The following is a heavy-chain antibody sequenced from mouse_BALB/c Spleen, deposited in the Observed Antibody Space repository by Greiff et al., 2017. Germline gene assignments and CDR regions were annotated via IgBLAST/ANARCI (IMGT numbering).Heavy chain of an antibody. V-gene: IGHV5-12-2*01. CDR1: GFTFSSYT. CDR2: ISNGGGST. CDR3: ARQYYGYGTPYAMDD. D-gene: IGHD2-2*01. J-gene: IGHJ4*01. Sequence: EVQLVESGGGLVQPGGSLKLSCAASGFTFSSYTMSWVRQTPEKRLEWVAYISNGGGSTYYPDTVKGRFTISRDNAKNTLYLQMSSLKSEDTAMYYCARQYYGYGTPYAMDDWGEGTSVTVSS.